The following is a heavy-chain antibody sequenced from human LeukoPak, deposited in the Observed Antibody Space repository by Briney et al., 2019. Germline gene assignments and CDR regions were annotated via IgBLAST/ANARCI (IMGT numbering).Heavy chain of an antibody. V-gene: IGHV6-1*01. CDR3: ARDTAMVEGFDY. CDR2: TYYRSKWYN. Sequence: SQTLSLTCALSGDTLSSNSAAWDSVRQSPSRCLEWLGRTYYRSKWYNDYAVSVKSRITINPDTSKNQFPLQLNSVTPEDTAVYYCARDTAMVEGFDYWGQGTLVTVSS. D-gene: IGHD5-18*01. J-gene: IGHJ4*02. CDR1: GDTLSSNSAA.